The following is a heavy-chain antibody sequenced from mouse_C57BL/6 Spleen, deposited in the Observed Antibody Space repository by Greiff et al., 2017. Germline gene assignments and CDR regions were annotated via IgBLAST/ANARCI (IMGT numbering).Heavy chain of an antibody. CDR3: ARRTVVEGDY. D-gene: IGHD1-1*01. J-gene: IGHJ2*01. V-gene: IGHV1-81*01. CDR2: IYPRSGNT. CDR1: GYTFTSYG. Sequence: VQLQQSGAELARPGASVKLSCKASGYTFTSYGISWVKQRTGQGLEWIGEIYPRSGNTYYNEKFKGKATLTADKSSSTAYMELRSLTSEDSAVYFCARRTVVEGDYWGQGTTLTVSS.